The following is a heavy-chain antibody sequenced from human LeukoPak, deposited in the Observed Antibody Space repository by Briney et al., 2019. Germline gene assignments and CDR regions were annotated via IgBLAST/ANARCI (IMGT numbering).Heavy chain of an antibody. D-gene: IGHD1-26*01. V-gene: IGHV3-21*01. Sequence: GGSPRLSCAASGFTVSRNYMSWVRQAPGKGLEWVSSISSGTSYIYYADSVKGRFTISRDNAKNSLYLQMNSLRAEDTAVYYCARDPTSSWETAFDIWGQGTMVTVSS. CDR1: GFTVSRNY. CDR2: ISSGTSYI. J-gene: IGHJ3*02. CDR3: ARDPTSSWETAFDI.